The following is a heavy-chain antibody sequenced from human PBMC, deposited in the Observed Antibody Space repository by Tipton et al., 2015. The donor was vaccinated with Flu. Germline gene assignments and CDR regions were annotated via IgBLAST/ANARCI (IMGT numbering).Heavy chain of an antibody. D-gene: IGHD2-21*02. J-gene: IGHJ4*02. V-gene: IGHV3-11*01. CDR3: ARVPFDGDCLDY. Sequence: SLRLSCVASTFTLGDFYMSWVRQAAGRGLEWIAYINGRSTTIHYADSVKGRFTNSRNNAKNLLHLQMDSLTVDDTGVYYCARVPFDGDCLDYCGQRGLVSVSS. CDR2: INGRSTTI. CDR1: TFTLGDFY.